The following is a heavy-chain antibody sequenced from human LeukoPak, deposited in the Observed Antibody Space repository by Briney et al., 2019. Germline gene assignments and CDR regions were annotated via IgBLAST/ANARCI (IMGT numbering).Heavy chain of an antibody. Sequence: GGSLTLSCPASGLSFTNSWMAWVSQAPGKGLEWVANIKQDGSTKHYADSLKGRVTISRDNPKNSLYLQMISLRADDTAVYYCARDTDGSLDYWGQGILVTVAS. CDR2: IKQDGSTK. CDR3: ARDTDGSLDY. CDR1: GLSFTNSW. D-gene: IGHD1-26*01. V-gene: IGHV3-7*01. J-gene: IGHJ4*02.